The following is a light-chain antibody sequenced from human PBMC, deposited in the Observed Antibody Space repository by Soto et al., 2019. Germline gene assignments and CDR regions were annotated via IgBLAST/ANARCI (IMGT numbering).Light chain of an antibody. Sequence: DIQMTQSPSSLSASVGDRVTITCRASQSISSFLTWYQQKAGKAPKLLIYAASSLQSGVPSRFSGSGSGTDFTLTISSLQPEDFASYYCQQSFSTPPTFXQGTKVDIK. J-gene: IGKJ1*01. V-gene: IGKV1-39*01. CDR1: QSISSF. CDR2: AAS. CDR3: QQSFSTPPT.